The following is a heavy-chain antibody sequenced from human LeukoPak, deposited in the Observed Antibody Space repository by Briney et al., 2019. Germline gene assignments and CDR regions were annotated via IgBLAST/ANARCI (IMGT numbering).Heavy chain of an antibody. J-gene: IGHJ3*02. CDR3: ARVSGYPRTFDI. V-gene: IGHV4-59*01. CDR2: IYYSGST. D-gene: IGHD5-18*01. Sequence: SETLSLTCTVSGGSISSYYWSWIRKPPGKGLEWIGYIYYSGSTNYNPSLKSRVTIPVDTSKNQFSLKLSSVTAADTAVYYCARVSGYPRTFDIWGQGTMVTVSS. CDR1: GGSISSYY.